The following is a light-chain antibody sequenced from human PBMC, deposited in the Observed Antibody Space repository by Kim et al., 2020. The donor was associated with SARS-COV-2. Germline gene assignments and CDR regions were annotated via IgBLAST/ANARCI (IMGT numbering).Light chain of an antibody. CDR1: TGAVTYGGLY. CDR2: DTS. V-gene: IGLV7-46*01. Sequence: GGTVTRTCGSSTGAVTYGGLYPFWFHQKPGQGPRSLIYDTSNKQSWTPPRFSGFLFGGKAALTLSNAQPEDEADYYCLLSYDGVRVFGGGTQLTVL. J-gene: IGLJ3*02. CDR3: LLSYDGVRV.